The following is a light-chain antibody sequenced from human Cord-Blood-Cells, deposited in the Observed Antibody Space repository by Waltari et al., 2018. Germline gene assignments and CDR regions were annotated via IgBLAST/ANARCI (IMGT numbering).Light chain of an antibody. V-gene: IGKV4-1*01. J-gene: IGKJ3*01. CDR3: QQYYSTPFT. Sequence: DIVMTQSPDSLAVSLGERATINCKSSQSVLYSSNNKNYLAWYQQKPRQPPKLLIYLASTRESGVPDRFSGSGSGEDFTLTISHLQAEDVAVYYCQQYYSTPFTFGPGTKVDIK. CDR2: LAS. CDR1: QSVLYSSNNKNY.